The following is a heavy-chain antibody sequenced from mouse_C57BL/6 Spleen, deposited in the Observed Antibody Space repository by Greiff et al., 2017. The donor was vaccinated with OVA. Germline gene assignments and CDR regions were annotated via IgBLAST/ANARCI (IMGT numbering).Heavy chain of an antibody. CDR2: INPNNGGT. J-gene: IGHJ4*01. D-gene: IGHD1-1*01. CDR3: ARGGITTVVATSYYAMDY. Sequence: VQLQQSGPELVKPGASVKISCKASGYTFTDYYMNWVKQSHGKSLEWIGDINPNNGGTSYNQKFKGKATLTVDKSSSTAYMELRSLTSEDSAVYYCARGGITTVVATSYYAMDYWGQGTSVTVSS. V-gene: IGHV1-26*01. CDR1: GYTFTDYY.